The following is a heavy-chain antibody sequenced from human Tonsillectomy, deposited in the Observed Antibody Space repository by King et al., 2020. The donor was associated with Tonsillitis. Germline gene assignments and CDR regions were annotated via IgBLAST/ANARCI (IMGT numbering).Heavy chain of an antibody. Sequence: VQLVESGGGLVQPGGSLRLSCAASGFTFNSYAMSWVRQAPGKGLEGVSGFSGRGGSTYYGDPGKGRFTISRDNSKNTLYLQMNSLRAEDTALYYCAKEPYGDYVLSHFDNWGLGTLVTVSS. V-gene: IGHV3-23*04. CDR3: AKEPYGDYVLSHFDN. CDR1: GFTFNSYA. CDR2: FSGRGGST. J-gene: IGHJ4*02. D-gene: IGHD4-17*01.